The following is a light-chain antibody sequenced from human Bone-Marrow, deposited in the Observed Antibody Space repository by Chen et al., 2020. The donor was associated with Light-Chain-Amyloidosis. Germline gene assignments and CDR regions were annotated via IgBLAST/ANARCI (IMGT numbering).Light chain of an antibody. CDR2: RDT. CDR3: QSVDSSGTYEVI. CDR1: DLPTKY. Sequence: SYELPQPPSVSVSPGQTATITCSGDDLPTKYAYWYQQKPGQAPVLVIHRDTERPSGISERFSGSSSGTTATLTISGVQAEDEADYHCQSVDSSGTYEVIFGGGTKLTVL. J-gene: IGLJ2*01. V-gene: IGLV3-25*03.